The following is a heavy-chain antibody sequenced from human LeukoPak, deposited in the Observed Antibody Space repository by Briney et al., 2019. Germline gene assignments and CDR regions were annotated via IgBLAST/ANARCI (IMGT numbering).Heavy chain of an antibody. CDR1: GYTFTSYG. Sequence: ASVKVSCKASGYTFTSYGISWVRQAPGQGLEWMRWISAYNGNTNYAQKLQGRVTMTTDTSTTTAYMELRSLRSDDTAVYYCARRTTVTTYTGSWFDPWGQGTLVTVSS. V-gene: IGHV1-18*01. CDR2: ISAYNGNT. J-gene: IGHJ5*02. CDR3: ARRTTVTTYTGSWFDP. D-gene: IGHD4-17*01.